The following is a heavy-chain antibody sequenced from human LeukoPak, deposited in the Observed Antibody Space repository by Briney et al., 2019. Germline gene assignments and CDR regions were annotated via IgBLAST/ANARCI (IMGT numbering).Heavy chain of an antibody. D-gene: IGHD1-26*01. Sequence: GGSLRPSCAASGFTFSSYGMHWVRQAPGKGLEWVAVISYDGSSKYYADSVKGRFTISRDNSKNTLYLQMNSLRAEDTAVYYCAKGPELQYWGQGTLVTVSS. CDR1: GFTFSSYG. CDR2: ISYDGSSK. J-gene: IGHJ4*02. V-gene: IGHV3-30*18. CDR3: AKGPELQY.